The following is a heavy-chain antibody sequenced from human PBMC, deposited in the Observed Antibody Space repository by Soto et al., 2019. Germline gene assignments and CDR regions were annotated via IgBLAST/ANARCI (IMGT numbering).Heavy chain of an antibody. CDR1: GYSISSGAYY. D-gene: IGHD5-12*01. CDR2: IFYNGGT. V-gene: IGHV4-30-2*01. J-gene: IGHJ4*02. Sequence: QIHLQESGSGLVKPSQTLSLTCAVSGYSISSGAYYWSWIRQPQGKGLEWIGYIFYNGGTYYNPSLESRITISLDRSKNQFSLKVSAVTAADTALYYCARLDGYNSFDFWGQGTLVTVSS. CDR3: ARLDGYNSFDF.